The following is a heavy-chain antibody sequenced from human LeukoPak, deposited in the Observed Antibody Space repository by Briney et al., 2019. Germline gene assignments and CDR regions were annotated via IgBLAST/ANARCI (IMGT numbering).Heavy chain of an antibody. CDR3: ARGALSHPYYYDSSGYYYDFDY. J-gene: IGHJ4*02. CDR1: GYTFTGYY. CDR2: INPNSGGT. D-gene: IGHD3-22*01. V-gene: IGHV1-2*02. Sequence: ASVKVSCKASGYTFTGYYMHWVRQAPGQGLEWMGWINPNSGGTNYAQKFQGRVTMTRDTSISTAYMELSRLRSDDTAVYYCARGALSHPYYYDSSGYYYDFDYWGQGTLVTVSS.